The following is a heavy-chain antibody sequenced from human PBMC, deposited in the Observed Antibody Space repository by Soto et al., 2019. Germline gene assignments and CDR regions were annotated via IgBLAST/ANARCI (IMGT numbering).Heavy chain of an antibody. V-gene: IGHV1-2*02. D-gene: IGHD3-10*01. CDR2: INPNSGGK. CDR1: GYTFTGYY. J-gene: IGHJ6*02. Sequence: QVQLVQSGAEGKKPGASVKVSCKASGYTFTGYYMHWVRQAPGQVLDWMGWINPNSGGKNYAQKCQGRVTRTRDASISTAYRELSRLRSDVTSVYYCAGDAGYYYGMDVWGPCPTVTVSS. CDR3: AGDAGYYYGMDV.